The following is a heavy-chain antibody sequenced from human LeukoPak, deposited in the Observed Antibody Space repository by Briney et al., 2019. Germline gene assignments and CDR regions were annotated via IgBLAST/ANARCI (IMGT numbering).Heavy chain of an antibody. CDR1: GFTFSSYN. D-gene: IGHD6-6*01. Sequence: GGSLRLSCAASGFTFSSYNMNWVRQAPGKGLEWVSCIISSSSYTYYADSVKGRFTISRDNAKNSLYLQMNSLRAEDTAVYYCARDLTARPAFDIWGQGTVVTVSS. J-gene: IGHJ3*02. V-gene: IGHV3-21*01. CDR3: ARDLTARPAFDI. CDR2: IISSSSYT.